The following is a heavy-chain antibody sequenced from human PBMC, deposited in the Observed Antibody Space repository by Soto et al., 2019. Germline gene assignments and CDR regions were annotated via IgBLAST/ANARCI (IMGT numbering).Heavy chain of an antibody. V-gene: IGHV4-31*11. Sequence: SETLSLTCAVSGGSISSGGYSWSWIRQPPGKGLEWIGYIYSSGSTYYNPSLKSRLTLSLDTSENHFSLNLSSMTAADTAVYYCARDGDGSGYFLDFWGQGTLVTVSS. CDR3: ARDGDGSGYFLDF. D-gene: IGHD3-22*01. CDR1: GGSISSGGYS. CDR2: IYSSGST. J-gene: IGHJ4*02.